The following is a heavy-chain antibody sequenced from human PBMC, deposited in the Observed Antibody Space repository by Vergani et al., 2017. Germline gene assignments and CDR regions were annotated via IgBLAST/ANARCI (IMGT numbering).Heavy chain of an antibody. J-gene: IGHJ4*02. Sequence: EVQLVESGGGLVQPGRSLRLSCTASGFTFGDYAMSWVRQAPGKGLEWVGRIKSKTDGGTTDYAAPVKGRFTISRDDSKNTLYLQMNSLKTEDTAVYYCTTARYCSGGSCWGYFDYWGQGTLVTVSS. CDR3: TTARYCSGGSCWGYFDY. D-gene: IGHD2-15*01. CDR1: GFTFGDYA. V-gene: IGHV3-15*01. CDR2: IKSKTDGGTT.